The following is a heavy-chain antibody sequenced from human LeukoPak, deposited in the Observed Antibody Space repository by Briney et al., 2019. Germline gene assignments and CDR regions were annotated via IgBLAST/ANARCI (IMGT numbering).Heavy chain of an antibody. CDR2: INPNSGGT. V-gene: IGHV1-2*02. D-gene: IGHD5-18*01. J-gene: IGHJ4*02. CDR1: GYTFSGYY. CDR3: ARGGYSYVFDY. Sequence: ASVKLSCAASGYTFSGYYMHWVRQAPGQGLDWMGSINPNSGGTSYAQKFQGRVTMTRDTSISTAYMELSRLRSDDTAVYYCARGGYSYVFDYWGQGTLVTVSS.